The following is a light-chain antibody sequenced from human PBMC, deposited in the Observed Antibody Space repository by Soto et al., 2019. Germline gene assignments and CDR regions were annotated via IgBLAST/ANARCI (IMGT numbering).Light chain of an antibody. V-gene: IGKV1-39*01. CDR2: AAS. J-gene: IGKJ5*01. CDR1: QSISSY. Sequence: IQMTQSPSTLSASLGDRATLTCRASQSISSYLNWYQQKPGKAPKLLIYAASSLQSGVPSRFSGSGSGTDFTLTISSLQPEDFATYYCQQSYSTPPITFGQGTRLEIK. CDR3: QQSYSTPPIT.